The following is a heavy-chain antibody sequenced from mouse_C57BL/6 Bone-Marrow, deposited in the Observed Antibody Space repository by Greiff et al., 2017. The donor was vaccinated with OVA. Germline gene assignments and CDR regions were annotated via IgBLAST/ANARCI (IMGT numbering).Heavy chain of an antibody. D-gene: IGHD1-1*01. CDR1: GFTFSDYY. CDR2: INYDGSST. Sequence: EVMLVESEGGLVQPGSSMKLSCTASGFTFSDYYMAWVRQVPEKGLEWVANINYDGSSTYYLDSLKSRFIISRDNAKNILYLQMSSLKSEDTATYYCAREGDYYGRFDYWGQGTTLTVSS. CDR3: AREGDYYGRFDY. J-gene: IGHJ2*01. V-gene: IGHV5-16*01.